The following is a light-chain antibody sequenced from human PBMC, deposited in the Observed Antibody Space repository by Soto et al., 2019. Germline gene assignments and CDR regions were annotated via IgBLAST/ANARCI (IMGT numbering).Light chain of an antibody. CDR3: QHYNNWPPWT. CDR1: QSVSSN. V-gene: IGKV3-15*01. Sequence: DIVMTQSTATLSVSPGERATFSCRASQSVSSNLAWYQQKPGQAPRLLIYGASIRATGIPARFSGSGSGTEFTLTISTLQSEDFAIYYCQHYNNWPPWTFGQGTIVDI. CDR2: GAS. J-gene: IGKJ1*01.